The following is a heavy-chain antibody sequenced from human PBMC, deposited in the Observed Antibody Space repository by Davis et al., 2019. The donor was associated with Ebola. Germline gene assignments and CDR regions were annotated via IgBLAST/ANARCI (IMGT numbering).Heavy chain of an antibody. Sequence: GESLKISCTASGFTFGDYAMSWVRQAPGQGLEWVGFIRSKAYGGTTEYAASVKGRFTISSDDSKSIAYLQMNSLKTEDTAVYYCTRRGGYGYKGSYYYYGMDVWGQGTTVTVSS. V-gene: IGHV3-49*04. D-gene: IGHD5-24*01. CDR1: GFTFGDYA. CDR2: IRSKAYGGTT. J-gene: IGHJ6*02. CDR3: TRRGGYGYKGSYYYYGMDV.